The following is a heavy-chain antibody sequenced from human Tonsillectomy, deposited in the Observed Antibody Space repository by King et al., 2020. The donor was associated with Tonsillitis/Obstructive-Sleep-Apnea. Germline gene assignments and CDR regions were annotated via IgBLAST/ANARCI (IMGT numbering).Heavy chain of an antibody. D-gene: IGHD3-10*01. J-gene: IGHJ4*02. CDR3: AREGGPMVRGVIIRYTS. CDR2: IIPILGIA. CDR1: GGTFSSYA. V-gene: IGHV1-69*09. Sequence: VQLVQSGAEVKKPGSSVKVSCKASGGTFSSYAISWVRQAPGQGLEWMGRIIPILGIANYAQKFQGRVTITADKSTSTAYMELSSLRSEDTAVYYCAREGGPMVRGVIIRYTSWGQGTLVTVSS.